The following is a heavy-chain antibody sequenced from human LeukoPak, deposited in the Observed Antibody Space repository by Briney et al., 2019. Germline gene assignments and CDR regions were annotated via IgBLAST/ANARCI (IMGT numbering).Heavy chain of an antibody. V-gene: IGHV3-11*01. J-gene: IGHJ6*03. CDR3: ARDGAPMVSYYMDV. Sequence: PGGSLRLSCAASGFTFSDYYMSWIRQAPGKGLEWVSYISSSGSTVYYADSVKGRFTISRDNAKNSLYLQMNSPRAEDTAVYYCARDGAPMVSYYMDVWGKGTTVTVSS. D-gene: IGHD4/OR15-4a*01. CDR1: GFTFSDYY. CDR2: ISSSGSTV.